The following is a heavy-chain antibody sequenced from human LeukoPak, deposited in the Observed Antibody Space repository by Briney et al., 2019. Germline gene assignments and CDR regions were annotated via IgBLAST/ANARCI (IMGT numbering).Heavy chain of an antibody. D-gene: IGHD2-2*01. CDR3: ARGRLGRQHASFFDS. Sequence: PSETLSLTCSVSDGSMGTYYWGWIRQPPGKLLEWIGYIYYSGSTTYNPSLKSRVTVSVDTSKNQFSLKLTSMTAADTAVYYCARGRLGRQHASFFDSWGHGTLVTVSS. J-gene: IGHJ4*01. CDR2: IYYSGST. V-gene: IGHV4-59*08. CDR1: DGSMGTYY.